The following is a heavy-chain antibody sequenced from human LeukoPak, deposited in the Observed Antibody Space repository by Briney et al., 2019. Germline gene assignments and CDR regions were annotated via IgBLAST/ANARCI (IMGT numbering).Heavy chain of an antibody. Sequence: GGSLRLSCAASGFTFSSNGMYWVRQAPGKGLEWVAVISYDGSNKYYADSVKGRFTISRDNSKNTLYLQMNSLRAEDTAVYYCAGSWEVTGMDVWGQGTTVTVSS. CDR3: AGSWEVTGMDV. CDR2: ISYDGSNK. V-gene: IGHV3-30*03. CDR1: GFTFSSNG. J-gene: IGHJ6*02. D-gene: IGHD2-15*01.